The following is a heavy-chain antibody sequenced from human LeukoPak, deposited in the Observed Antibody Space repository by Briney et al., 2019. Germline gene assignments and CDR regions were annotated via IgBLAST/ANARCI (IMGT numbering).Heavy chain of an antibody. Sequence: PSETLSLTCTVSGGSISSYYWSWIRQPAGKGLEWIGRIYTSGSTNYNPSLKSRVTMSVDTSKNQFSLKLSSVTAADTAVYYCARHSLAHNSLGYYYYMDVWGKGTTVTVSS. CDR3: ARHSLAHNSLGYYYYMDV. D-gene: IGHD4-23*01. J-gene: IGHJ6*03. CDR2: IYTSGST. V-gene: IGHV4-4*07. CDR1: GGSISSYY.